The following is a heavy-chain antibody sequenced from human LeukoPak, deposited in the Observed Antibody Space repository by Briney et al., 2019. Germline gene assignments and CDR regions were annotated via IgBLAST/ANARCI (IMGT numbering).Heavy chain of an antibody. CDR3: ARGKPATDLDY. CDR2: IYTSGST. CDR1: GGSIGSYY. D-gene: IGHD2-2*01. V-gene: IGHV4-4*07. Sequence: PSETLSLTCTVSGGSIGSYYWSWIRQPAGKGLEWIGRIYTSGSTNHNPSLKSRVTISVDTSKNQFSLKLSSVTAADTAVYYCARGKPATDLDYWGQGTLVTVSS. J-gene: IGHJ4*02.